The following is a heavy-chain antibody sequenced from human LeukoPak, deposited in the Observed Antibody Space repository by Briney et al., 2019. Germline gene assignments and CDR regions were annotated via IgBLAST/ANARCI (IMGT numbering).Heavy chain of an antibody. CDR2: INSDGSST. CDR1: GFTFDDYG. Sequence: GGSLRLSCAASGFTFDDYGMSWVRQAPGKGLVWVSRINSDGSSTSYADSVKGRFTISRDNAKNTLYLQMNSLRAEDTAVYYCGRASTVVLDYWGQGTLVTVSS. V-gene: IGHV3-74*01. CDR3: GRASTVVLDY. J-gene: IGHJ4*02. D-gene: IGHD4-23*01.